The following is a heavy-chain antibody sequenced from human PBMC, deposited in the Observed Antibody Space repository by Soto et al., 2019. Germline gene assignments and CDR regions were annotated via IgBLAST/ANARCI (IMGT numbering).Heavy chain of an antibody. Sequence: ASVKVSCKASGYTFTGYYMHWVRQAPGQGLEWMGWINPNSGGTNYAQKFQGWVTMTRDTSISTAHMELSRLRSDDTAVYYCARGYCSSTSCERYYYYYMDVWGKGTTVTVSS. CDR1: GYTFTGYY. CDR2: INPNSGGT. D-gene: IGHD2-2*01. CDR3: ARGYCSSTSCERYYYYYMDV. J-gene: IGHJ6*03. V-gene: IGHV1-2*04.